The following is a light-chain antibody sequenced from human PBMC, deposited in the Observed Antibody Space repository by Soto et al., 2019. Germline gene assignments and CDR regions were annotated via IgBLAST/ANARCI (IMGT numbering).Light chain of an antibody. V-gene: IGLV2-23*02. CDR1: SNDIGNYDL. CDR3: SSYAGRNILV. J-gene: IGLJ3*02. CDR2: EVT. Sequence: QSALTQPASVSGSPGQSITISCTGSSNDIGNYDLVSWYQHSSGKAPKLIIFEVTKRPSGVSDRFSGSKSDNTASLTISGLQAEDEAEYSCSSYAGRNILVFGGGTKLTVL.